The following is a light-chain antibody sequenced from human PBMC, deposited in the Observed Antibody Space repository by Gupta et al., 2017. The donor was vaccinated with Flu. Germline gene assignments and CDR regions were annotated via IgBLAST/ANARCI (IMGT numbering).Light chain of an antibody. Sequence: PSTLSASVGDRVTITCRANQTISRWLAWYQQKPGKAPNLLIYKGSSLESGVPSRFSGSGSGTEFTLTIISLQPDDFATYYCQQDNSYPYTFGQGTKLDIK. CDR1: QTISRW. CDR2: KGS. V-gene: IGKV1-5*03. J-gene: IGKJ2*01. CDR3: QQDNSYPYT.